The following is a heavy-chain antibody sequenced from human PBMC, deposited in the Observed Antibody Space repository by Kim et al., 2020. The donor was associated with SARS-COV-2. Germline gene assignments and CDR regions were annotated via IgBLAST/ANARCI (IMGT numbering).Heavy chain of an antibody. Sequence: AQKFQGRVTITADESTSTAYMELSSLRSEDTAVYYCARGPLTLVGATVDYWGQGTLVTVSS. J-gene: IGHJ4*02. V-gene: IGHV1-69*01. CDR3: ARGPLTLVGATVDY. D-gene: IGHD1-26*01.